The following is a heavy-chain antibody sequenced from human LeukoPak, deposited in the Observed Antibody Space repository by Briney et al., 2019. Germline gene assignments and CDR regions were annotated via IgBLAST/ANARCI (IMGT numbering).Heavy chain of an antibody. CDR3: ARAAITRRFYFDN. CDR1: GFAFDEHG. J-gene: IGHJ4*02. Sequence: HPGGSLRLSCTASGFAFDEHGMSWVRQVPGKGLEWVSGINWRGASTGYADPLKGRLTISRDNTKNSLYLQMESLRAEDTGLYFCARAAITRRFYFDNWGQGTLVTVSS. D-gene: IGHD2-2*01. CDR2: INWRGAST. V-gene: IGHV3-20*04.